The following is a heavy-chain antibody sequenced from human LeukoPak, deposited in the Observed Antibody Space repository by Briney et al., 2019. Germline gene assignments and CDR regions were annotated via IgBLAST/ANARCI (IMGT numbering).Heavy chain of an antibody. CDR3: ARGVAGSYSSAVDY. Sequence: ASAKVSCKHSGDSFTRSAMCCGCQGPGPRVERMGWINAGNDNTKYSQKLQGRVTIARDTFARTAYMELSRLRTEDTDVCDCARGVAGSYSSAVDYWGQGTLVTVSS. CDR2: INAGNDNT. J-gene: IGHJ4*02. D-gene: IGHD3-16*01. V-gene: IGHV1-3*01. CDR1: GDSFTRSA.